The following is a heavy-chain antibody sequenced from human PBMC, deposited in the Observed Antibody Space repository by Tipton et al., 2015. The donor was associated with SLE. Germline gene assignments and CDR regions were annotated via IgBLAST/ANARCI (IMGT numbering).Heavy chain of an antibody. D-gene: IGHD3-22*01. CDR2: IYSSGRT. CDR1: GASISSYY. CDR3: ARDLGYYDTNEYSSLFDY. V-gene: IGHV4-4*07. Sequence: TLSLTCSVSGASISSYYWSWIRQPAGKGLEWIGRIYSSGRTNYNPSLRSRVTISVNTSKNQFSLRLASVTAADTAVYYCARDLGYYDTNEYSSLFDYWGQGTLVTVSS. J-gene: IGHJ4*02.